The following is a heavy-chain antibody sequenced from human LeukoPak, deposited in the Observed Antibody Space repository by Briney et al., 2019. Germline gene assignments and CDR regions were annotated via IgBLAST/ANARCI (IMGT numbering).Heavy chain of an antibody. CDR1: GFTFSSYA. J-gene: IGHJ4*02. D-gene: IGHD1-26*01. CDR2: ISGSGGST. Sequence: GGSLRLSCAASGFTFSSYAMSWVRQAPGKGLEWVSAISGSGGSTYYADSVKGRFTTSRDNSKNTLYLQMNSLRAEDTAVYYCAKSVTREVNFDYWGQGTLVTVSS. CDR3: AKSVTREVNFDY. V-gene: IGHV3-23*01.